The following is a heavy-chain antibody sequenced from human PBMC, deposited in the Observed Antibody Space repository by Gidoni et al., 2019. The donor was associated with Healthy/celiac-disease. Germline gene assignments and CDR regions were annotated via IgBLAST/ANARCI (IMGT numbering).Heavy chain of an antibody. CDR2: ISYDGSNK. Sequence: QVQLVESGGGVVQPGRSLKLSCAASGFTFSSYAMHWVRQAPGKGLEWVAVISYDGSNKYYADSVKGRFTISRDNSKNTLCLQMNSLRAEDTAVYYCARDATGTVDYWGQGTLVTVSS. J-gene: IGHJ4*02. D-gene: IGHD1-1*01. V-gene: IGHV3-30-3*01. CDR1: GFTFSSYA. CDR3: ARDATGTVDY.